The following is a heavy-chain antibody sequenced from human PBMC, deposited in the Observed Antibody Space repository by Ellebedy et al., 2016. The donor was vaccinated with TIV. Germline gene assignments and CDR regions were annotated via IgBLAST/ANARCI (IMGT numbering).Heavy chain of an antibody. Sequence: GESLKISCAASGFTFSSYAMHWVRQAPGKGLEWVAIISYDGSNKYYADSVKGLFTISRDNSKNTLYLQMNSLRAEDTAVYYYASQHYGVSGYWGQGTLVTVSS. CDR2: ISYDGSNK. CDR1: GFTFSSYA. D-gene: IGHD4-17*01. V-gene: IGHV3-30-3*01. J-gene: IGHJ4*02. CDR3: ASQHYGVSGY.